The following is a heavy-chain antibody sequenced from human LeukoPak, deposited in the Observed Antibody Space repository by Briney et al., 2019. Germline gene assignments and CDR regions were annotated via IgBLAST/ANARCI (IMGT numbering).Heavy chain of an antibody. CDR2: INTDGSIT. CDR3: AKDRYDSYKYYFDD. V-gene: IGHV3-74*01. Sequence: GGSLRLSCAASGFTFSDYWIHWVRQAPGKGLVWVSRINTDGSITNYADSVKGRFSISRDNAKNTLYLQMNGLRAEDTAIYYCAKDRYDSYKYYFDDWGQGTLVTVSS. D-gene: IGHD3-22*01. CDR1: GFTFSDYW. J-gene: IGHJ4*02.